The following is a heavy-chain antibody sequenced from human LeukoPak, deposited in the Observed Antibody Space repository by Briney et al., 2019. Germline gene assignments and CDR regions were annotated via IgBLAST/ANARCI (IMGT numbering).Heavy chain of an antibody. V-gene: IGHV3-23*01. D-gene: IGHD3-9*01. CDR1: GFTFSSYA. CDR2: ISGSGGST. J-gene: IGHJ4*02. CDR3: AKDRTLDYDILTGPFDY. Sequence: GGSLRLSCAASGFTFSSYAVSWVRQAPGKGLEWVSAISGSGGSTYYADSVKGRFTISRDNSKNTLYLQMNSLRAEDTALYYSAKDRTLDYDILTGPFDYWGQGTLVTSSS.